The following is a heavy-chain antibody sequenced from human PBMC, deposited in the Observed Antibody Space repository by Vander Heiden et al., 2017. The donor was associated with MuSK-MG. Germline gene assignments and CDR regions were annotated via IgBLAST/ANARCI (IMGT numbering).Heavy chain of an antibody. J-gene: IGHJ4*02. CDR3: ARVKGDNGDIPIDY. CDR1: GYTFTNYG. V-gene: IGHV1-18*01. Sequence: VQSGAEVKKPGASVTVSCKASGYTFTNYGLYWVRQAPGQGLEWMGYISPYNGDTKYAQDLQGRVTMTTDTSTTTAYMNLRSLTSDDTAVYYCARVKGDNGDIPIDYWGQGTLVTVSS. D-gene: IGHD4-17*01. CDR2: ISPYNGDT.